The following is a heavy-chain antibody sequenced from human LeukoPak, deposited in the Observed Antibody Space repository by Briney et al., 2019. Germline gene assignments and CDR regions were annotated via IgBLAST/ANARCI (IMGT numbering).Heavy chain of an antibody. Sequence: PGRSLRLSCAASGFTFSSYGMHWVRQAPGKGLEWVAVIWYDGSNKYYADSVKSRFTISRDNSKNTLYLQMNSLRAEDTAVYYCAGGQNYYGSGSYPWGQGTLVTVSS. CDR2: IWYDGSNK. J-gene: IGHJ5*02. D-gene: IGHD3-10*01. CDR3: AGGQNYYGSGSYP. CDR1: GFTFSSYG. V-gene: IGHV3-33*01.